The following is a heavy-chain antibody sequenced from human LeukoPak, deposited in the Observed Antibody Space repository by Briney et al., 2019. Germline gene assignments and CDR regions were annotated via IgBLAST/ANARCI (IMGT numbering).Heavy chain of an antibody. D-gene: IGHD1-26*01. CDR2: ISYDGNKK. J-gene: IGHJ4*02. CDR3: ARSVVGATFNEFDY. CDR1: GFTFRSYA. V-gene: IGHV3-30-3*01. Sequence: GGSLRLSCAASGFTFRSYAMDWVRQAPGKGLEWVADISYDGNKKYYAPFVKGGFSISRDNSKNTLYLEMNSLRVEDTAVYYCARSVVGATFNEFDYWGQGTLVTVSS.